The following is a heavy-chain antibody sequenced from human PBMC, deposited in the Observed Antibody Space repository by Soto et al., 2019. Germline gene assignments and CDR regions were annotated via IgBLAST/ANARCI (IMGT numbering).Heavy chain of an antibody. CDR3: ARRYGENFDH. J-gene: IGHJ4*02. CDR1: GGSISSYY. V-gene: IGHV4-59*01. CDR2: IYYSGST. D-gene: IGHD1-26*01. Sequence: SETLSLTCTVSGGSISSYYWSWIRRPPGKGLEWIGYIYYSGSTNYNPSLKSRVTISVDRSKNQFSLKLSSVTAADTAVYYCARRYGENFDHWCPGTRVNVSS.